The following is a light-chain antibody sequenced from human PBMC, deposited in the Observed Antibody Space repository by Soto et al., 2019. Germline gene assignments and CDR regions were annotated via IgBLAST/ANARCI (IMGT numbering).Light chain of an antibody. J-gene: IGKJ3*01. Sequence: EIVLTQSPGTLSLSPGERATLTCRASQSVTSNFLAWYQQKPGQAPRLLMYGASSRATGIPDRFSGSGSGTDFTLTISRLEPEDFAQYYCHQYGSSPLTFGPGTKVDIK. V-gene: IGKV3-20*01. CDR2: GAS. CDR3: HQYGSSPLT. CDR1: QSVTSNF.